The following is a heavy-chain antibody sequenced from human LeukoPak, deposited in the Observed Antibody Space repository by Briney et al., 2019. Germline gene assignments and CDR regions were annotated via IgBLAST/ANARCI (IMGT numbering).Heavy chain of an antibody. J-gene: IGHJ1*01. CDR2: IKQDGSEK. CDR3: AADSSGYYWAF. CDR1: GFTLSHYW. Sequence: GGSLRLSCAASGFTLSHYWMSWVRQAPGKGLEWVANIKQDGSEKYYVDSVKGRFTISRDNAKNSLYLQMNGLRAEDTAVYYCAADSSGYYWAFWGQGTLVTVSS. D-gene: IGHD3-22*01. V-gene: IGHV3-7*01.